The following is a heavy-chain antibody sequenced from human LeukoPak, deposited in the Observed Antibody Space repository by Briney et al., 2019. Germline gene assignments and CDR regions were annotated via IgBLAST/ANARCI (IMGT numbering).Heavy chain of an antibody. D-gene: IGHD2-2*01. V-gene: IGHV1-2*02. CDR2: INPNSGGT. CDR1: GYTFTGYY. Sequence: GASVKVSCKASGYTFTGYYMHWVRQAPGQGLEWMGWINPNSGGTNYAQKFQGRVTMTRDTSISTAYMELSRLRSDDTAVYYCARDDIVVVPAADFDYWGQGTLVTVSS. CDR3: ARDDIVVVPAADFDY. J-gene: IGHJ4*02.